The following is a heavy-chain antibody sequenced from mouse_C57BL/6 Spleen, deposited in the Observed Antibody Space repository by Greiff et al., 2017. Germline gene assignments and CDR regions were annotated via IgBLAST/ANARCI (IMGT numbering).Heavy chain of an antibody. V-gene: IGHV5-17*01. CDR2: ISSGSSTF. Sequence: EVMLVESGGGLVKPGGSLKLSCAASGFTFSDYGMHWVRQAPEKGLEWVAYISSGSSTFYYADTVKGRFTISRDNAKNTLFLQMTSLRSEDTAMYYCAKPLLNAMDYWGQGTSVTVSS. J-gene: IGHJ4*01. D-gene: IGHD2-10*01. CDR1: GFTFSDYG. CDR3: AKPLLNAMDY.